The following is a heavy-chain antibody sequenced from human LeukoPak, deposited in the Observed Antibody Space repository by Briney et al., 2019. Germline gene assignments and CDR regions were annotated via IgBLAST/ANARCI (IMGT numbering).Heavy chain of an antibody. J-gene: IGHJ4*02. CDR3: AREVGAIDF. V-gene: IGHV3-74*01. Sequence: PGGSLRLSCAASGFSFSGYWMHWVRQIPGKGLVWVSHINSDGSITNYADSVEGRFTISRDNAKNTLYLQMNSLRAEDTAVYYCAREVGAIDFWGQGTLVTVSS. CDR1: GFSFSGYW. D-gene: IGHD1-26*01. CDR2: INSDGSIT.